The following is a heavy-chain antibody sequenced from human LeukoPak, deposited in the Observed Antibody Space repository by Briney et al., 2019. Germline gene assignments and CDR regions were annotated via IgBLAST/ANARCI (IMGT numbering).Heavy chain of an antibody. V-gene: IGHV4-38-2*02. CDR1: GYSISSGYY. CDR3: ARCITGTTAADY. CDR2: IYHSGSP. J-gene: IGHJ4*02. D-gene: IGHD1-7*01. Sequence: SETLSLTCTVSGYSISSGYYWGWIRQPPGKGLEWIGSIYHSGSPYYNPSLKSRVTISVDTSKNQFSLKLSSVTAADTAVYYCARCITGTTAADYWGQGTLVTVSS.